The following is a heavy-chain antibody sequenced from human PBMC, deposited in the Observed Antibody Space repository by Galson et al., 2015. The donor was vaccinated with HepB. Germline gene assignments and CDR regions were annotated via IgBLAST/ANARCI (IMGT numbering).Heavy chain of an antibody. CDR1: GFTFSNAW. D-gene: IGHD5-18*01. Sequence: SLRLSCAASGFTFSNAWMSWVRQAPGKGLEWVGRIKSKTDGGTTDYAAPVKGRFTISRDDSKNTLYLQMNSLKTEGTAVYYCTTGGVFWEDTANYWGQGTLVTVSS. J-gene: IGHJ4*02. V-gene: IGHV3-15*01. CDR2: IKSKTDGGTT. CDR3: TTGGVFWEDTANY.